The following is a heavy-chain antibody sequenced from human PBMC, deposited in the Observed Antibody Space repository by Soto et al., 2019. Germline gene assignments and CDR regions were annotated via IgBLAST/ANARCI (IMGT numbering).Heavy chain of an antibody. CDR1: GYTFTSYG. D-gene: IGHD6-6*01. V-gene: IGHV1-18*04. Sequence: RASVKVSCKASGYTFTSYGISWVRQAPGQGLEWMGWISAYNGNTNYAQKLQGRVTMTTDTSTSTAYMELRSLRSDDTAVYYCARAGASIAARNYYYGMDVWGQGTTVTVSS. CDR2: ISAYNGNT. J-gene: IGHJ6*02. CDR3: ARAGASIAARNYYYGMDV.